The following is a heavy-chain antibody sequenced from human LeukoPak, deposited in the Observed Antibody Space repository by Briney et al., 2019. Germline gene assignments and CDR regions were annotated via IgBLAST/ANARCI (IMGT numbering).Heavy chain of an antibody. V-gene: IGHV4-34*01. CDR1: GGSFSGYY. CDR3: ARGKLERLVRTFKTIWVFDY. Sequence: PSETLSLTCAVYGGSFSGYYWSWLRQPPGKGPEWIGEINHSGSTNYNPSLKSRVTISVDTSKNQFSLKLSSVTAADTAVYYCARGKLERLVRTFKTIWVFDYWGQGTLVTVSS. D-gene: IGHD1-1*01. CDR2: INHSGST. J-gene: IGHJ4*02.